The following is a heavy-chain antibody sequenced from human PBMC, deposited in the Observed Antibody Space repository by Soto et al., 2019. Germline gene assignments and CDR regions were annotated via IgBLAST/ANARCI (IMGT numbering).Heavy chain of an antibody. V-gene: IGHV3-72*01. Sequence: PGGSLRLSCAASGITLSDHDMDWVRQGPGKGLEWVGRTRHKGVSYTTGYAASVKGRFIISRDDSQNSLYLQMNSLKTEDTAVYYCVRENRRDYNYGMDVWGQGTTVTVSS. CDR2: TRHKGVSYTT. D-gene: IGHD3-10*01. J-gene: IGHJ6*02. CDR1: GITLSDHD. CDR3: VRENRRDYNYGMDV.